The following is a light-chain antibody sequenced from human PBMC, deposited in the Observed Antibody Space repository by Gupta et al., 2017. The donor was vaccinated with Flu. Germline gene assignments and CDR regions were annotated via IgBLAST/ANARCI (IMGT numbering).Light chain of an antibody. CDR2: DVS. CDR1: QSVSGY. CDR3: QQCVCVPLT. V-gene: IGKV1-39*01. Sequence: DIQMTQSPSSLSASVGDRVTITCRASQSVSGYVNWYQQRPGKAPKLLISDVSNLQSGVPSTFSGSGSGTDFTLTISKLQPEDSATYYCQQCVCVPLTFGGGTKVDIK. J-gene: IGKJ4*01.